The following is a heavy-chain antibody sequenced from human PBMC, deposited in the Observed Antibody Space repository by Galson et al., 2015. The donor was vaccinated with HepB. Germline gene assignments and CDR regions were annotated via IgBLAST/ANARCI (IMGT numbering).Heavy chain of an antibody. V-gene: IGHV3-30*04. Sequence: SLRLSCAASGFTFSSYAMHWVRQAPGKGLGWVAVISYDGSNKYYADSVKGRFTISRDNSKNTLYLQMNSLRAEDTAVYYCARDRGGMYYDFWSGPSYYFDYWGQGTLVTVSS. CDR3: ARDRGGMYYDFWSGPSYYFDY. D-gene: IGHD3-3*01. CDR1: GFTFSSYA. J-gene: IGHJ4*02. CDR2: ISYDGSNK.